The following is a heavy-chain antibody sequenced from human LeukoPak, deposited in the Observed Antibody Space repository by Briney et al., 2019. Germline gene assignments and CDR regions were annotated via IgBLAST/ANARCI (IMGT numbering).Heavy chain of an antibody. CDR1: GGSFSGYY. J-gene: IGHJ4*02. CDR3: ARGGLRGQQLVRNFDY. D-gene: IGHD6-13*01. Sequence: SGTLSLTCAVSGGSFSGYYWSWIRQPPGKGLEWIGEINHSGSTNYNPSLKSRVTISVDTSKNQFSLKLSSVTAADTAVYYCARGGLRGQQLVRNFDYWGQGTLVTVSS. V-gene: IGHV4-34*01. CDR2: INHSGST.